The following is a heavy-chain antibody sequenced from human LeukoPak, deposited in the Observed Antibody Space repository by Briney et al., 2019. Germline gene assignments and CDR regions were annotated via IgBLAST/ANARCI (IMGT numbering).Heavy chain of an antibody. CDR1: GFTFSSYW. CDR2: IRQDGSEK. J-gene: IGHJ3*02. Sequence: PGGSLRLSCAASGFTFSSYWITWVRQAPGKGLDRLANIRQDGSEKHYVDSVKGRFTISRDNAQNSLYLPINSLRATATAVYYRARDRHRLVPYDAFDIWGQGTMVTVSS. V-gene: IGHV3-7*01. CDR3: ARDRHRLVPYDAFDI. D-gene: IGHD3-16*01.